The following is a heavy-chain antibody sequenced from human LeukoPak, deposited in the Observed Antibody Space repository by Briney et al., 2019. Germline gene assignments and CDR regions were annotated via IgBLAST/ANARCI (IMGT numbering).Heavy chain of an antibody. Sequence: PGGSLRLSCAASGFTFSSCAMGWVRQAPEKGLEWVSSISPSGDSTYYADSVKGRFTISRDNSKNSLYLQMNSLRTEDTALYYCAKEDRSGSYSLDYWGQGTLVTVSS. J-gene: IGHJ4*02. CDR1: GFTFSSCA. CDR3: AKEDRSGSYSLDY. CDR2: ISPSGDST. D-gene: IGHD1-26*01. V-gene: IGHV3-23*01.